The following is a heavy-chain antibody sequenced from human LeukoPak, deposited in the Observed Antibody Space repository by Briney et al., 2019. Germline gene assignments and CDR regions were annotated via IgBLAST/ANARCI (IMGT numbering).Heavy chain of an antibody. V-gene: IGHV3-23*01. D-gene: IGHD3-16*01. CDR1: GFTFSGSA. J-gene: IGHJ2*01. CDR2: ISGSAEST. CDR3: AKAPRMIILSGGAGEDWYFDL. Sequence: GGSLRLSCAASGFTFSGSAMHWVRQAPGKGLEWLSVISGSAESTFYADSVKGRFTISRDNSKNTLYLQMNSLRVEDTAVYYCAKAPRMIILSGGAGEDWYFDLWGRGTLVTVSS.